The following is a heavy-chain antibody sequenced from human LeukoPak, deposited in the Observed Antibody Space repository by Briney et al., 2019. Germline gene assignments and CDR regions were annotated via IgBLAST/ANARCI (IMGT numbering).Heavy chain of an antibody. D-gene: IGHD4-11*01. CDR2: IYYSGIT. CDR1: GGSITSYY. J-gene: IGHJ6*02. CDR3: ARDYSNYYGMDV. Sequence: SETLSLTCTVSGGSITSYYWSWIRQPPGKGLEWTGYIYYSGITNYNPSLESRVTISVDTSKNQFSLKLTSVTAADTAVYYCARDYSNYYGMDVWGQGTTVTVSS. V-gene: IGHV4-59*01.